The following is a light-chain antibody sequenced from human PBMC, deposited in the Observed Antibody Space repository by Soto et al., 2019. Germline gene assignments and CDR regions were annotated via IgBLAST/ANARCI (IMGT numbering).Light chain of an antibody. CDR2: GAS. Sequence: DIQMTQSPSSLSAFVGDRVTITCRASQSINIYLNWYQQKPGKAPKLLIYGASSLEGGVPSRFSGSRSGTEFNLIISSLQPEDFATYYCQQTYSSPWTFGQGTKVEIK. V-gene: IGKV1-39*01. CDR3: QQTYSSPWT. J-gene: IGKJ1*01. CDR1: QSINIY.